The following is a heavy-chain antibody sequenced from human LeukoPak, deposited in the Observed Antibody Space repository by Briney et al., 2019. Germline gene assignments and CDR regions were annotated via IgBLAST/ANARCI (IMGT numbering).Heavy chain of an antibody. CDR3: ARGMIAAAGTGVDY. J-gene: IGHJ4*02. V-gene: IGHV1-8*01. D-gene: IGHD6-13*01. CDR2: MNPNSGNT. CDR1: GYTFTSYD. Sequence: GASVNVSCKASGYTFTSYDINWVRQATGQGLEWMGWMNPNSGNTGYAQKFQGRVTMTRNTSISTAYMELSSLRSEDTAVYYCARGMIAAAGTGVDYWGQGTLVTVSS.